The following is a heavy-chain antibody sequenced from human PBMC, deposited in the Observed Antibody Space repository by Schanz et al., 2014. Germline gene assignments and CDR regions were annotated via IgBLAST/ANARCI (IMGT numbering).Heavy chain of an antibody. Sequence: EMQVVESGGGSVQPGGSLRVSCAASGFTFSNYWMSWVRQAPGKGLEWVANIKQDGSEKFYVDSVKGRFTISRDNAKNALYLQMNSLRVEDTAVYYCAKGRMTATNFFDSGGQGTLVTVSS. D-gene: IGHD1-7*01. J-gene: IGHJ4*02. V-gene: IGHV3-7*01. CDR2: IKQDGSEK. CDR1: GFTFSNYW. CDR3: AKGRMTATNFFDS.